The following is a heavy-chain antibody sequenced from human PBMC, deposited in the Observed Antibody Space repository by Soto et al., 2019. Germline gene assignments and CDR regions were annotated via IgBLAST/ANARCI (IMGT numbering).Heavy chain of an antibody. CDR3: ARSQGSSTSLESYYYYDYGRDV. Sequence: QVQLVQSGAEVKKPGSSVKVSCKASGGTFSSYAISWVRQAPGQGLEWMGGIIPISETTNYAQKFQGRVTSTADEAKSTAYMELSSLRSEDTAVYYCARSQGSSTSLESYYYYDYGRDVWGQGTTVTVSS. CDR1: GGTFSSYA. CDR2: IIPISETT. D-gene: IGHD2-2*01. J-gene: IGHJ6*02. V-gene: IGHV1-69*01.